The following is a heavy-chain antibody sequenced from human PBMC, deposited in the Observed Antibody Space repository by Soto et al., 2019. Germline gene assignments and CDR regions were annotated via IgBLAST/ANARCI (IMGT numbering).Heavy chain of an antibody. CDR3: ARHHGPTTSENWFDP. V-gene: IGHV1-18*01. J-gene: IGHJ5*02. CDR2: ISTYSGDT. D-gene: IGHD5-12*01. CDR1: GYTFFTYD. Sequence: QVHLVQSGVEVKTPGASVKVSCQASGYTFFTYDISWVRQAPGQWLEWMGWISTYSGDTKYAQKFQGRVTMTTDTSTTTAYLELRSLRSDDTAVDYCARHHGPTTSENWFDPWGQGALVTGSS.